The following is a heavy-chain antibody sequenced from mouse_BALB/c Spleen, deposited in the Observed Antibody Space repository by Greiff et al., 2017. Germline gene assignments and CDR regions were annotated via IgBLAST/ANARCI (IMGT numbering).Heavy chain of an antibody. CDR1: GDSITSGY. Sequence: EVMLVESGPSLVKPSQTLSLTCSVTGDSITSGYWNWIRKFPGNKLEYMGYISYSGSTYYNPSLKSRISITRDTSKNQYYLQLNSVTTEDTATYYCARWGLWYHYYAMDYWGQGTSVTVSS. V-gene: IGHV3-8*02. CDR3: ARWGLWYHYYAMDY. CDR2: ISYSGST. D-gene: IGHD2-1*01. J-gene: IGHJ4*01.